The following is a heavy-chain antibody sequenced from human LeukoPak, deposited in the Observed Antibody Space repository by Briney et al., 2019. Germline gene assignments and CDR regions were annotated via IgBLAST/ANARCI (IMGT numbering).Heavy chain of an antibody. V-gene: IGHV1-2*02. CDR1: GYTFTGYY. CDR2: INPNSGGT. D-gene: IGHD6-19*01. Sequence: GASVKVSCKASGYTFTGYYMHWVRQAPGQGLEWMGWINPNSGGTNYAQKFQGRVTMTRDTSISTAYMELSRLRSDDTAVYYCARDGIAVAGTGYYYYYMDVWGKGTTVTISS. CDR3: ARDGIAVAGTGYYYYYMDV. J-gene: IGHJ6*03.